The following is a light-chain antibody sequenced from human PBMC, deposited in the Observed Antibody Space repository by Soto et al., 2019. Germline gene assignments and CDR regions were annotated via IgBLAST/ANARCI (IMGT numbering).Light chain of an antibody. Sequence: EIVLTQSPATLSVSPGERATLSCRASQSVSGNLAWYQQKPGQAPRLLIYGVSTRATGIPARFSGSGSGTEFTLTISSLQSVDFAVYYCQQYNDWLMYTFGQGTKLEIK. J-gene: IGKJ2*01. CDR1: QSVSGN. V-gene: IGKV3-15*01. CDR2: GVS. CDR3: QQYNDWLMYT.